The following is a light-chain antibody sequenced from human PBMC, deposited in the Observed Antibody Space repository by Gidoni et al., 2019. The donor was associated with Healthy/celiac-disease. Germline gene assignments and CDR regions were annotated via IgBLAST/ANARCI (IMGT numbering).Light chain of an antibody. CDR1: QSISSY. V-gene: IGKV1-39*01. CDR3: QQSYSTLRT. CDR2: AAS. J-gene: IGKJ1*01. Sequence: DIHMTKSPSSLSASVGDRVTITCRASQSISSYLNWYQQKPGKAPKLLLYAASSLQSGVPSRFSGSGSGTDFTLTISSLQPEDFATYSCQQSYSTLRTFGQGTKVEIK.